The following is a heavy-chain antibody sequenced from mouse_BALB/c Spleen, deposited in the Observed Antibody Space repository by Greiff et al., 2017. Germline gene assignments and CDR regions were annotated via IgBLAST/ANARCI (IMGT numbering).Heavy chain of an antibody. CDR2: ISSGGGST. D-gene: IGHD4-1*01. J-gene: IGHJ3*01. CDR1: GFAFSSYD. CDR3: ARQNLTGTRFAY. Sequence: EVNVVESGGGLVKPGGSLKLSCAASGFAFSSYDMSWVRQTPEKRLEWVAYISSGGGSTYYPDTVKGRFTISRDNAKNTLYLQMSSLKSEDTAMYYCARQNLTGTRFAYWGQGTLVTVSA. V-gene: IGHV5-12-1*01.